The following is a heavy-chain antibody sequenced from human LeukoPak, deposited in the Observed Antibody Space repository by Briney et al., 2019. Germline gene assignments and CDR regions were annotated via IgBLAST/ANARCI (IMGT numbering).Heavy chain of an antibody. D-gene: IGHD3-3*01. Sequence: SETLSLTCTVSGGSINAYYWSWIRQTPGKGLEWIGHTYYSGNTNYNPSLKSRVSISIHTSKKQFSLELNSVTAADTAVYYCARVLGLMEWLFDPWGQGILVTVSP. CDR3: ARVLGLMEWLFDP. V-gene: IGHV4-59*01. CDR1: GGSINAYY. J-gene: IGHJ5*02. CDR2: TYYSGNT.